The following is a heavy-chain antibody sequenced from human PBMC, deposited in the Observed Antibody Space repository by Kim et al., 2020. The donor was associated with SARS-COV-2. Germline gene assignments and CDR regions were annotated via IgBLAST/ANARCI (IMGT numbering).Heavy chain of an antibody. Sequence: GGSLRLSCAASGFSFRSYAMHWVRQAPGRGLEWVAIISYDGSNKYYADSVKGRFTISRDNSKNTLYLQVNSLRPEDTAIYYCVKGGYCSGGSCYSPNWFDPSGQGTLVTVSS. D-gene: IGHD2-15*01. CDR3: VKGGYCSGGSCYSPNWFDP. CDR1: GFSFRSYA. CDR2: ISYDGSNK. V-gene: IGHV3-30*18. J-gene: IGHJ5*02.